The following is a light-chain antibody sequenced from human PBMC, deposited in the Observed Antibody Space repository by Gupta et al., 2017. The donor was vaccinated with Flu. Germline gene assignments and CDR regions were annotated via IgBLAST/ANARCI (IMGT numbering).Light chain of an antibody. V-gene: IGKV3-15*01. CDR2: GAS. CDR1: QSVSSN. CDR3: QQYNNWPLT. J-gene: IGKJ4*01. Sequence: GERATLSCRASQSVSSNLAWYQQKPGQAPRLLIYGASTRATVIPARFSGSGSGTEFTLTISSLQSEDFAVYYCQQYNNWPLTFGGGTKVEIK.